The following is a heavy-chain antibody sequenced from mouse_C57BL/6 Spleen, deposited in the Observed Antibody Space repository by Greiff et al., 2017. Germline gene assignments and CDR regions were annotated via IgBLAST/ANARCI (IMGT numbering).Heavy chain of an antibody. Sequence: EVKLVESGGGLVKPGGSLKLSCAASGFTFSSYTMSWVRQTPEKRLEWVANISGGGGNTYYPDSVKGRFTISRDNAKNTLYLQMSSLRSEDTALDYCARGDDYDVGRRYWYFDVWGTGTTVTVSS. CDR3: ARGDDYDVGRRYWYFDV. D-gene: IGHD2-4*01. CDR1: GFTFSSYT. J-gene: IGHJ1*03. V-gene: IGHV5-9*01. CDR2: ISGGGGNT.